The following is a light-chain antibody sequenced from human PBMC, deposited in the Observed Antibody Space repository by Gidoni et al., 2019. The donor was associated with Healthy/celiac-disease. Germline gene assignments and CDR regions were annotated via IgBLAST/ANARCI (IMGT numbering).Light chain of an antibody. V-gene: IGKV1-39*01. CDR3: QQSYSTPQTWT. CDR1: QSISSY. CDR2: AAS. Sequence: DIQMTQSPSSLSASVGDRVTITCRASQSISSYLNWNQQKPGKAPKLLIYAASSLQSGVPSRFSGSGSGTDFTLTISSLQPEDFATYYCQQSYSTPQTWTFGQGTKVEIK. J-gene: IGKJ1*01.